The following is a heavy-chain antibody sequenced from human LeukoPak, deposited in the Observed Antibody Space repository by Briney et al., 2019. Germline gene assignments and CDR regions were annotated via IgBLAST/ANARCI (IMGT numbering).Heavy chain of an antibody. CDR2: IYYSGST. Sequence: SETLSLTCTVSGGSISSYYWSWIRQPPGKGLEWIGYIYYSGSTNYNPSLKSRVTISVDTSKNQFSLKLRSVTAADTAVYYCARHGYYRGWFDPWGQGTLVTVSS. J-gene: IGHJ5*02. CDR3: ARHGYYRGWFDP. V-gene: IGHV4-59*01. D-gene: IGHD3-22*01. CDR1: GGSISSYY.